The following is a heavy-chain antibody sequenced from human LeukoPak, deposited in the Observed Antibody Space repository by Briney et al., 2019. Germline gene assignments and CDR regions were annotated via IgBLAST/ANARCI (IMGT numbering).Heavy chain of an antibody. CDR1: GFTFSNYG. D-gene: IGHD6-6*01. J-gene: IGHJ4*02. V-gene: IGHV3-23*01. CDR3: AKSRSLEYSSSSDF. Sequence: GGSLRLSCVASGFTFSNYGMSWVRQAPGKGLEWVSGITGSGGSAYYADSVRGRFTISRDNSKNTLNLQMNRLRAEDSAVYYCAKSRSLEYSSSSDFWGQGTLVTVSS. CDR2: ITGSGGSA.